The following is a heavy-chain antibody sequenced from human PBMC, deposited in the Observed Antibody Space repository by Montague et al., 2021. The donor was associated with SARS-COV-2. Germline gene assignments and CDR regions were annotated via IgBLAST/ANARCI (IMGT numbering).Heavy chain of an antibody. Sequence: PALVKPTQTLTLTCTFSGFSLRSDDEGVAWIRQSPGQALEWLAVTYWNGDKRYSPSLQRRLTITKDTSENQAVLKMTNMDPVDTATYYCAHRGMIRGLIFDYWGQGTLVTVSS. CDR2: TYWNGDK. CDR1: GFSLRSDDEG. D-gene: IGHD3-10*01. V-gene: IGHV2-5*01. CDR3: AHRGMIRGLIFDY. J-gene: IGHJ4*02.